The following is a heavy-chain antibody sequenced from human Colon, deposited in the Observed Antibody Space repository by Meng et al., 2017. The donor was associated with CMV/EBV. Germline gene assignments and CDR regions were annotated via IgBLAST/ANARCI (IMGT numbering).Heavy chain of an antibody. CDR3: AREGDFWSGFDY. V-gene: IGHV3-9*01. D-gene: IGHD3-3*01. Sequence: SLKISCAASGFALDGYAMHWVRQAPGKGLEWVSGIKWNGDSSYADSVKGRFTVSRDNAKNSLYLQMNSLRAEDTAVYYCAREGDFWSGFDYWGQGTLVTV. J-gene: IGHJ4*02. CDR1: GFALDGYA. CDR2: IKWNGDS.